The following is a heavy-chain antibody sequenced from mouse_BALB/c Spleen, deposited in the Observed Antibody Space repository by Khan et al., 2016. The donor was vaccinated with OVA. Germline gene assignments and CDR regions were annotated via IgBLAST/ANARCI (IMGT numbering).Heavy chain of an antibody. J-gene: IGHJ4*01. D-gene: IGHD2-4*01. CDR2: ISSGGHYS. Sequence: EVELVESGGDLVNPGGSLKLSCAASGFTFSSYGMSWVRQTPDKRLEWVATISSGGHYSYFPDSVRGRFTISRDNAKNTLYLQLSSLKSEDTAMYYCARSITTSGGDYYAMDYWGQGTSVTVSS. V-gene: IGHV5-6*01. CDR1: GFTFSSYG. CDR3: ARSITTSGGDYYAMDY.